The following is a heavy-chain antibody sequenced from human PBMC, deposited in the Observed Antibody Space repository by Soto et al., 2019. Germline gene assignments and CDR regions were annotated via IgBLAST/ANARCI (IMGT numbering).Heavy chain of an antibody. CDR1: GASVSSGSYF. CDR3: AKEFKGSGWFGDAFDI. CDR2: IYYSGST. D-gene: IGHD6-19*01. Sequence: QVQLQESGPGLVKPSETLSLTCTVSGASVSSGSYFWSWIRQPPGKGLEWIGYIYYSGSTNYSPSLKSRITMSVDTSKNQFSLNLNSVTAANTAVYYCAKEFKGSGWFGDAFDIWGQGTMVTVSS. J-gene: IGHJ3*02. V-gene: IGHV4-61*01.